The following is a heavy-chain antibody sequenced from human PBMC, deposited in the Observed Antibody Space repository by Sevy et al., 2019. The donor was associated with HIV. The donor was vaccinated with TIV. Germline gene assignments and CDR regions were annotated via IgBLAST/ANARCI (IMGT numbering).Heavy chain of an antibody. Sequence: GGSLRLSCAASGFTFDDYAMHWVRQAPGKGLEWVSGISWNSGSIGYADSVKGRFTISRDNAKNSLYLQMNSLRAEDTALYYCAKSTLAATNGGYWFDPWGQGTLVTVSS. D-gene: IGHD2-15*01. CDR1: GFTFDDYA. V-gene: IGHV3-9*01. CDR2: ISWNSGSI. J-gene: IGHJ5*02. CDR3: AKSTLAATNGGYWFDP.